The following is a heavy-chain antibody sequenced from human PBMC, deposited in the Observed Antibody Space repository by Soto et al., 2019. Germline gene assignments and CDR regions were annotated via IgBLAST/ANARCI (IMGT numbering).Heavy chain of an antibody. J-gene: IGHJ5*02. D-gene: IGHD3-10*01. Sequence: PSETLSLSCTVSGGSISSGDYYWSWIRQPPGRGREWIGYIYYSGSTYYNPSLKSRVTISVDTSKNQFSLKLSAVTAADTAVYYCASRITMVRGALGVYNWFDPWGQGTLVTVS. CDR1: GGSISSGDYY. V-gene: IGHV4-30-4*01. CDR3: ASRITMVRGALGVYNWFDP. CDR2: IYYSGST.